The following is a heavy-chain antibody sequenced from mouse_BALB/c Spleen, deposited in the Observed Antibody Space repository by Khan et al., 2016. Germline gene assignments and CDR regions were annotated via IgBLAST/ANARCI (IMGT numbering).Heavy chain of an antibody. D-gene: IGHD4-1*01. J-gene: IGHJ1*01. V-gene: IGHV9-3-1*01. CDR2: INTYTGEP. CDR1: GYTFTNYG. CDR3: ARKYWDEYWYFDV. Sequence: QIQLVQSGPELKKPGETVKISCKASGYTFTNYGMKWVKQAPGKGLKWMGWINTYTGEPTYADDFKGRFAFSLETSASTAYLQINNLKNEDTATXWSARKYWDEYWYFDVWGAGTTVTVSS.